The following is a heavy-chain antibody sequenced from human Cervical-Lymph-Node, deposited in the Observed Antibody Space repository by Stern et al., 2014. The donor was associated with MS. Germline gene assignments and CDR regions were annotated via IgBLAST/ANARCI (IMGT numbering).Heavy chain of an antibody. J-gene: IGHJ6*02. CDR3: ARGHYYASGEESAITNMDV. D-gene: IGHD3-10*01. V-gene: IGHV3-30*01. Sequence: MQLVESGGGVVQPGRSLRLSCAASGFAFSTYAMHWVRQAPGKGLDWVAVISYDGSNKYYPDSVTGRFTISRDNSTLTLYLQLHSLRAEDTAMYYCARGHYYASGEESAITNMDVWGQGTTVTVSS. CDR1: GFAFSTYA. CDR2: ISYDGSNK.